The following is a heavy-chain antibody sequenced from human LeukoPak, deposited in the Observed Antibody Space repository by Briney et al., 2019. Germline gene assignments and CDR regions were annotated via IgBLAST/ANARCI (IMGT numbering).Heavy chain of an antibody. Sequence: VSCXXXXYTFXXYDTNWVRQAAGQGVEWMGWMNPNSGNTGYAQKFQGRVTMTRDTSISTAYMELSSLRSEDTAVYYCARNIRIQLWLLSSGYWGQGTLVTVSS. CDR1: XYTFXXYD. J-gene: IGHJ4*02. D-gene: IGHD5-18*01. CDR3: ARNIRIQLWLLSSGY. CDR2: MNPNSGNT. V-gene: IGHV1-8*01.